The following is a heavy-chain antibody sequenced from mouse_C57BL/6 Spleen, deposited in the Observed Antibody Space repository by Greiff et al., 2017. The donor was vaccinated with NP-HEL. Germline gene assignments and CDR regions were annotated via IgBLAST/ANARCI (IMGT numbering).Heavy chain of an antibody. CDR1: GYSITSGYY. CDR2: ISYDGSN. CDR3: ASYDYDEAWFAY. V-gene: IGHV3-6*01. D-gene: IGHD2-4*01. J-gene: IGHJ3*01. Sequence: VQLQQSGPGLVKPSQSLSLTCSVTGYSITSGYYWNWIRQFPGNKLEWMGYISYDGSNNYNPSLKNRISITRDTSKNQFFLKLNSVTTEDTATYYCASYDYDEAWFAYWGQGTLVTVSA.